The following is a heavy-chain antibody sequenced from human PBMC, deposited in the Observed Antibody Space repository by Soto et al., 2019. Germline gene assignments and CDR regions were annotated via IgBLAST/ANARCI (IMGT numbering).Heavy chain of an antibody. J-gene: IGHJ4*02. CDR1: GGSISSGGYS. D-gene: IGHD5-18*01. V-gene: IGHV4-30-2*01. CDR2: IYHSGST. CDR3: ARGSYGNFDY. Sequence: SETLSPTCAVSGGSISSGGYSWSWIRQPPGKGLEWIGYIYHSGSTYYNPSLKSRVTISVDRSKNQFSLKLSSVTAADTAVYYCARGSYGNFDYWGQGTLVTVSS.